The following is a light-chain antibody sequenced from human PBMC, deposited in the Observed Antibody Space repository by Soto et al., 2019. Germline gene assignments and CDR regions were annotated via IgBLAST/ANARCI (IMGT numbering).Light chain of an antibody. CDR3: NSYTSNNTYV. V-gene: IGLV2-14*03. CDR2: DVS. CDR1: SSDVVGFNY. J-gene: IGLJ1*01. Sequence: QSVLTQPASVSGSPGQSITISCSGTSSDVVGFNYVSWYQQHPGKAPKLMIYDVSNRPPGVSNRFSGSKSGNTASLTISGLRAEDEADYYCNSYTSNNTYVFGTGTKVTVL.